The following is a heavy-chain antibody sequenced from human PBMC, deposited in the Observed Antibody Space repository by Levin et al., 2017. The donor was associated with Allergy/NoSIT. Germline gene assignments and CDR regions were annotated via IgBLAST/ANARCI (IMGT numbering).Heavy chain of an antibody. D-gene: IGHD1-14*01. J-gene: IGHJ4*02. V-gene: IGHV3-53*01. CDR1: GFTVSSKY. Sequence: SGGSLRLSCAVSGFTVSSKYMSWVRQAPGKGLEWVSVLHSGGGSNYADSVKGRFTISRDNSKNMLYLQMNNLRAEDTAIYYCVRGGDDLTWYLFDYWGLGTLVTVSS. CDR3: VRGGDDLTWYLFDY. CDR2: LHSGGGS.